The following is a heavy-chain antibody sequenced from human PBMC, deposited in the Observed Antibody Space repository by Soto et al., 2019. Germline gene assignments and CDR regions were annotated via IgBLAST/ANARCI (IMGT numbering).Heavy chain of an antibody. CDR3: AMATSVASTNGRYFFGMDV. D-gene: IGHD6-19*01. CDR1: RGSVSSYY. Sequence: QVQLQESGPRLVKPSETLSLICTVSRGSVSSYYWSWIRQPAGEGLEWIGRVFTSGSTDVNPSLKSRVTMSMNTHTNPFALRRTAVTAADTAVYYCAMATSVASTNGRYFFGMDVWGPGTMVTVSS. J-gene: IGHJ6*02. CDR2: VFTSGST. V-gene: IGHV4-4*07.